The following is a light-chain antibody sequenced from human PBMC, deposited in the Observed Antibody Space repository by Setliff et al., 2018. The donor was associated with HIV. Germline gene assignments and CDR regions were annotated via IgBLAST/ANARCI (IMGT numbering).Light chain of an antibody. CDR2: EVS. J-gene: IGLJ1*01. Sequence: QSALAQPASVSGSPGQSITISCTGTSSDVGGYNYVSWYQQHPGKAPELMIYEVSNRPSGVSNRFSGSKSGNTASLTISGLQAEDEADYYCSSYTSSSPRVFGTGTKVTVL. V-gene: IGLV2-14*01. CDR3: SSYTSSSPRV. CDR1: SSDVGGYNY.